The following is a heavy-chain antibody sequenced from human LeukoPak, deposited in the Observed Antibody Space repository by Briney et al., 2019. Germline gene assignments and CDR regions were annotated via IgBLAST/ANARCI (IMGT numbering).Heavy chain of an antibody. J-gene: IGHJ3*01. CDR3: ARETWSRGGDAFDL. CDR2: INRDGTST. V-gene: IGHV3-74*01. CDR1: GFTVSNFW. Sequence: RGGSLRLSCAASGFTVSNFWMHWVRQAPGQGLVWVSRINRDGTSTNYADSVKGRLTISRDNTKNTLYLQMNSLTVEDTAVYYCARETWSRGGDAFDLWGRGTMVTVSS. D-gene: IGHD3-10*01.